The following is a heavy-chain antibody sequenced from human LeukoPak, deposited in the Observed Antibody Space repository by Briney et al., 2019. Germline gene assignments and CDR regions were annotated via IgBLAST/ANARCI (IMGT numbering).Heavy chain of an antibody. CDR2: IYHSGST. J-gene: IGHJ4*02. Sequence: SGTLSLMCAVSGGSFSSTNWWTSVRQPPGKGLEWIGEIYHSGSTNYNPSHKGRVNISIDESKNQDSLRLSSVTAADTAEYYCTRDLGSGRGYYWGQDTLVSVSS. CDR1: GGSFSSTNW. CDR3: TRDLGSGRGYY. D-gene: IGHD3-10*01. V-gene: IGHV4-4*02.